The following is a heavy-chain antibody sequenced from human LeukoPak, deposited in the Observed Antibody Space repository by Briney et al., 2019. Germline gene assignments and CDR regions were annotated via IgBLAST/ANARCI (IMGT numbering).Heavy chain of an antibody. V-gene: IGHV4-4*07. CDR3: ARGDVVVPAD. Sequence: SQTLSLTCTVSGGSINNFYWNWIRQPAGKGLEWIGRIYSSGTSNYNPSLKSRVTISVDTSKNQFSLKLSSVTAADTAVYYCARGDVVVPADWGQGTLVTVSS. J-gene: IGHJ4*02. CDR2: IYSSGTS. CDR1: GGSINNFY. D-gene: IGHD2-2*01.